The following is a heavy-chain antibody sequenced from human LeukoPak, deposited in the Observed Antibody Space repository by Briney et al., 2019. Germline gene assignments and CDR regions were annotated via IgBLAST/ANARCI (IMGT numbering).Heavy chain of an antibody. Sequence: GGSLRLSCVGSGFTFRSHAMSWVRQAPEKGLEFVSGIYENGGTTYYADSVKGRFTISRDNSKNTLYLQMNSLRAEDTAVYYCAKGGRYYLFDYWGQGTLVTVSS. CDR3: AKGGRYYLFDY. D-gene: IGHD2-21*01. CDR2: IYENGGTT. V-gene: IGHV3-23*01. CDR1: GFTFRSHA. J-gene: IGHJ4*02.